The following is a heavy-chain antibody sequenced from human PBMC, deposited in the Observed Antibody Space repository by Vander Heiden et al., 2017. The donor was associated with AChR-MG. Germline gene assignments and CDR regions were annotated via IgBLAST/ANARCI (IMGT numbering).Heavy chain of an antibody. Sequence: QVQLQQWGAGLLKPSETLSLTCAVYGGSFSGYYWSWIRQPPGKGLEWIGEINHSGSTNYNPSLKSRVTISVDTSKNQFSLKLSSVTAADTAVYYCARGARPPHDYSLAWFDPWGQGTLVTVSS. CDR1: GGSFSGYY. CDR2: INHSGST. D-gene: IGHD4-4*01. J-gene: IGHJ5*02. CDR3: ARGARPPHDYSLAWFDP. V-gene: IGHV4-34*01.